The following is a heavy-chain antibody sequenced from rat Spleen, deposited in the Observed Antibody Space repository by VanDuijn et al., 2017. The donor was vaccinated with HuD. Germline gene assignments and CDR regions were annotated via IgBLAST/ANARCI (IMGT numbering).Heavy chain of an antibody. CDR1: GFTFSDYN. CDR3: ARQDY. J-gene: IGHJ2*01. V-gene: IGHV5-7*01. Sequence: EVQLVESGGGLVQPGRSLKLSCAASGFTFSDYNMAWVRQAPKKGLEWVATISYDGSSTYYRDSVKGRFTISRDNTKSTLYLQMDSLRSEDTATYYCARQDYWGQGVMVTVSS. CDR2: ISYDGSST.